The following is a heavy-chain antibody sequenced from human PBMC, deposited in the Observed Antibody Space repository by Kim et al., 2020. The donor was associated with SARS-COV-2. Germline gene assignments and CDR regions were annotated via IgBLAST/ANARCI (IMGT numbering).Heavy chain of an antibody. J-gene: IGHJ4*02. Sequence: AQKFQGRVTMTRDTSTSTVYMELSSLRSEDTAVYYCARGLFSGYAHYFDYWGQGTLVTVSS. V-gene: IGHV1-46*01. CDR3: ARGLFSGYAHYFDY. D-gene: IGHD5-12*01.